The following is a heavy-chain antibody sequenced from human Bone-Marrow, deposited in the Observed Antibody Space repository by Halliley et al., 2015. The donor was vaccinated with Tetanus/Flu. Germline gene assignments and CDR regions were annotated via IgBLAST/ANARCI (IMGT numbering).Heavy chain of an antibody. CDR1: GYSFATNW. Sequence: QLVQSGADVKKPGESLKISCKGSGYSFATNWIGWVRQMPGKGLEWVGIIYPGDSDTAYSPSFQGHVTISADKSINTAYLQWSSLKAADTAMYYCAGRRSGGSASRWFDPWGQGTQVTVSS. CDR3: AGRRSGGSASRWFDP. V-gene: IGHV5-51*01. D-gene: IGHD3-10*01. J-gene: IGHJ5*02. CDR2: IYPGDSDT.